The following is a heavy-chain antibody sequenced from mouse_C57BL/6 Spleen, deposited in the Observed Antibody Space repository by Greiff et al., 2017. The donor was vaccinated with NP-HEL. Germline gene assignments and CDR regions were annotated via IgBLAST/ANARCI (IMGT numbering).Heavy chain of an antibody. V-gene: IGHV1-18*01. CDR2: INPNNGGT. D-gene: IGHD2-3*01. Sequence: EVQLQQSGPELVKPGASVKIPCKASGYTFTDYNMDWVKQSHGKSLEWIGDINPNNGGTIYNQKFKGKATLKDDKSSSTACMELRSLTSEDTAVYYCARRDWDGYYAMDYWGQGTSVTVSS. J-gene: IGHJ4*01. CDR3: ARRDWDGYYAMDY. CDR1: GYTFTDYN.